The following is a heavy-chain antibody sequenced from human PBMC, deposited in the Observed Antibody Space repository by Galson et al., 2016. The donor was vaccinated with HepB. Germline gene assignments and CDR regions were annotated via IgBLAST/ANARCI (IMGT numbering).Heavy chain of an antibody. CDR1: GFSVSRNY. D-gene: IGHD5/OR15-5a*01. J-gene: IGHJ6*03. CDR2: IYSDGRT. CDR3: ARDIYEGAMDV. Sequence: SLRLSCAASGFSVSRNYMTWVRQAPGKGLEWVSSIYSDGRTYYADSVKGRFTISRDNSKNTLFLQMNGLGADDTAVYYCARDIYEGAMDVWGKGTTVTVSS. V-gene: IGHV3-53*01.